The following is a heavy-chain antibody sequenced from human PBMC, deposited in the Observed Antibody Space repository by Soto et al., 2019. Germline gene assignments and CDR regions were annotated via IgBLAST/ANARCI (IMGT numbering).Heavy chain of an antibody. Sequence: QVQLVQSGAEVKKPGSSVKVSCKASGGTFSSYAISWVRQAPGQGLEWMGGIIPIFGTANYAQKFQGRVTLTADESTSTAYMELSSLRSEDTAVYYCARSRGEYYDFWSGYYPYYYYGMDVWGQGTTVTVSS. CDR3: ARSRGEYYDFWSGYYPYYYYGMDV. J-gene: IGHJ6*02. V-gene: IGHV1-69*01. CDR1: GGTFSSYA. D-gene: IGHD3-3*01. CDR2: IIPIFGTA.